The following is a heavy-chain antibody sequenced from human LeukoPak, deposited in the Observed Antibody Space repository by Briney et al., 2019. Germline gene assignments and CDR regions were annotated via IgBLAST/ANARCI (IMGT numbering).Heavy chain of an antibody. CDR3: ARVRVEVVVVATYYFDY. CDR2: INPNSGGT. V-gene: IGHV1-2*02. Sequence: ASVKVSCKASGYTFTCYYMHWVRQAPGQGLEWMGWINPNSGGTNYAQKFQGRVTMTRDTSISTAYMELSRLRSDDTAVYYCARVRVEVVVVATYYFDYWGQGTLVTVSS. CDR1: GYTFTCYY. D-gene: IGHD2-15*01. J-gene: IGHJ4*02.